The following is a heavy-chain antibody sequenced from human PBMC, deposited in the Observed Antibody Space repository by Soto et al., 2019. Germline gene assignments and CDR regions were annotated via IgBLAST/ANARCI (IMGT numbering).Heavy chain of an antibody. Sequence: GGSLRLSCAASGFTFSSYAMHWVRQAPGKGLEWVAVISYDGNNKYYADSVKGRFTISRDNSKNTLYLQMNSLRAEDTAVYYCARDPDIYSSSWYDYWGQGTLVTVSS. CDR2: ISYDGNNK. D-gene: IGHD6-13*01. CDR1: GFTFSSYA. J-gene: IGHJ4*02. V-gene: IGHV3-30-3*01. CDR3: ARDPDIYSSSWYDY.